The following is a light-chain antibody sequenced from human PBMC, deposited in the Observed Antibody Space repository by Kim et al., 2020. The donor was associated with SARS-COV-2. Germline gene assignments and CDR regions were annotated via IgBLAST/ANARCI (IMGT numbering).Light chain of an antibody. J-gene: IGLJ3*02. Sequence: NFMPTQPHSVSESPGKTVTISCTRSSGSIASNYVQWYQQRPGSAPTTVIYEDNQRPSGVPDRFSGSIDSSSNSASLTISGLKTEDEADYYCQSYDSSTHWVFGGGTQLTVL. CDR1: SGSIASNY. CDR2: EDN. CDR3: QSYDSSTHWV. V-gene: IGLV6-57*04.